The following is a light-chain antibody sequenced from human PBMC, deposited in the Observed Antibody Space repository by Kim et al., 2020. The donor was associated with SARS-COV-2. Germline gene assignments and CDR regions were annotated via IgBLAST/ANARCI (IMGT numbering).Light chain of an antibody. CDR1: QSVSTSH. CDR3: QQYGGSPPIT. V-gene: IGKV3-20*01. Sequence: PGKRSTLSGRASQSVSTSHLAWYQQKPGQAPRLLISGTSNRATAIPDRFSGSGSGTDFTLTINRLEPEDFAVYYCQQYGGSPPITFGQGTRLEIK. J-gene: IGKJ5*01. CDR2: GTS.